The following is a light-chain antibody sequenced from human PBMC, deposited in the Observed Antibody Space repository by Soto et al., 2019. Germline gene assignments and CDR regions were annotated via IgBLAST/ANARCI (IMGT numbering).Light chain of an antibody. V-gene: IGKV3-20*01. CDR3: QQYGSSPKT. CDR1: QSVSSSY. Sequence: EIVLTQSPGTLSLSPGERATLSCRASQSVSSSYLAWYQQKPGQAPRLLIYDASRRATGIPDRFSGGGSGTDFTLTISRLEPEDVAVYYCQQYGSSPKTFGQGTKLEIK. J-gene: IGKJ2*01. CDR2: DAS.